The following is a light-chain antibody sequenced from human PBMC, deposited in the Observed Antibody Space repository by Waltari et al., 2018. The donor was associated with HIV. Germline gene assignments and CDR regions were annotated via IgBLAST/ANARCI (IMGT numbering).Light chain of an antibody. CDR2: GAS. V-gene: IGKV3-15*01. CDR1: RRVCSS. J-gene: IGKJ1*01. CDR3: QQYSTWPLT. Sequence: EVVMTQSPATLLESHGKTANLSCRASRRVCSSLAWYHQKPGRSPRLLIYGASSRASDAPPTFSGSGAGTDFSLSISSLRSDDVGIYYCQQYSTWPLTFGRGTTVEIK.